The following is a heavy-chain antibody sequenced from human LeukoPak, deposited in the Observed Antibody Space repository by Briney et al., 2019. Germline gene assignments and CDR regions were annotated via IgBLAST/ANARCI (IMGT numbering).Heavy chain of an antibody. V-gene: IGHV1-69*02. CDR3: ARARIAAADVFYYYYYMDV. Sequence: SVKVSCKASGGTFSSYTISWVRQAPGQGLEWMGGIIPILGIANYAQKFQGRVTITADKSTSTAYMELSSLRSEDTAVYYCARARIAAADVFYYYYYMDVWGKGTTVTVSS. CDR1: GGTFSSYT. J-gene: IGHJ6*03. D-gene: IGHD6-13*01. CDR2: IIPILGIA.